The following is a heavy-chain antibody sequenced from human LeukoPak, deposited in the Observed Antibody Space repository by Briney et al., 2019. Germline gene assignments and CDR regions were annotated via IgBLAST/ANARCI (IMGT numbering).Heavy chain of an antibody. CDR3: AGVGVAAKSSRYFDY. V-gene: IGHV4-31*03. J-gene: IGHJ4*02. Sequence: SETLSLTCTVSGGSISSGDYYWSWIRQHPGKGLEWIGYIHYSGSTYYSPSLKSRVTISVDTSKKQFSLKLSSVTAADTAVYYCAGVGVAAKSSRYFDYWGQGTLVTVSS. D-gene: IGHD2-15*01. CDR1: GGSISSGDYY. CDR2: IHYSGST.